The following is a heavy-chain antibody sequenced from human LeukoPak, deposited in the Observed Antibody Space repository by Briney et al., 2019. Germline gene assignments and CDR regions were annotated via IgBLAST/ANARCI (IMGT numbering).Heavy chain of an antibody. CDR2: ISSSSSTT. Sequence: GGSLRLSCAASGFTFSSYSMNWVRQAPGKGLEWVSYISSSSSTTYYADSVKGRFTISRDNAKNSLYLQMNSLRAEDTAVYYCARDMGELLYYYYYYMDVWGKGTTVIVSS. V-gene: IGHV3-48*01. J-gene: IGHJ6*03. CDR3: ARDMGELLYYYYYYMDV. CDR1: GFTFSSYS. D-gene: IGHD1-26*01.